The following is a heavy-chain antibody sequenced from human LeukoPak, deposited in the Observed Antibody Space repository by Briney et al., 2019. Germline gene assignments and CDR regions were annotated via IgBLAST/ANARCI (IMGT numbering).Heavy chain of an antibody. CDR2: IYYSGST. CDR1: GGSISSSSYY. V-gene: IGHV4-39*07. D-gene: IGHD3-10*01. CDR3: ARNSRGVVYYYYYYMDV. Sequence: PSETLSLTCTVSGGSISSSSYYWGWIRQPPGKGLEWIGSIYYSGSTYYNPSLKSRVTISVDTSKNQFSLKLSSVTAADTAVYYCARNSRGVVYYYYYYMDVWGKGTTVTISS. J-gene: IGHJ6*03.